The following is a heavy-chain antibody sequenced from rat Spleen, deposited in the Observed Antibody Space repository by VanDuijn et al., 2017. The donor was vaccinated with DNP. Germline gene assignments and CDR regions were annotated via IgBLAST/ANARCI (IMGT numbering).Heavy chain of an antibody. Sequence: QVQLKESGPGLVQPSQTLSLTCPVSGFSLTRYHVLWVRQPPGKGLEWMGRIQSGGNTDYNSGLKSRLSIIRDTSKSQVFLKMNSVQTEDAAMYFCAVLGRYYWGHGVMVTVSS. CDR2: IQSGGNT. CDR3: AVLGRYY. J-gene: IGHJ2*01. V-gene: IGHV2-27*01. CDR1: GFSLTRYH.